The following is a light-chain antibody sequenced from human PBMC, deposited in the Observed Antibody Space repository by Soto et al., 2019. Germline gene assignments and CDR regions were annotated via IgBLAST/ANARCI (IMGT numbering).Light chain of an antibody. V-gene: IGKV3-11*01. Sequence: EIVLTQSPGTLSLSPGERATLSCMASQKISGYLAWYQQKPGQAPRLLIYDASNRATGIPVRFSGSGSGTDYTLTVSSLEPEDFAVYYCQQRSNLPWTFGQGTKVDI. J-gene: IGKJ1*01. CDR3: QQRSNLPWT. CDR2: DAS. CDR1: QKISGY.